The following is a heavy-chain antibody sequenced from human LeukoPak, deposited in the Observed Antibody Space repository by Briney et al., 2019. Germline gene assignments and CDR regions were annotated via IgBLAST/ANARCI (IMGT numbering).Heavy chain of an antibody. J-gene: IGHJ3*02. CDR1: GGSFSGYY. CDR3: ARDSFPRNNDAFDI. D-gene: IGHD3-16*01. Sequence: SETLSLTCAVYGGSFSGYYWSWIRQPPGKGLEWIGYVYYSGSTTYNPSLKSRVTISVDTSKNQFSLKLSSVTAADTAVYYCARDSFPRNNDAFDIWGQGTMVTVSS. CDR2: VYYSGST. V-gene: IGHV4-59*01.